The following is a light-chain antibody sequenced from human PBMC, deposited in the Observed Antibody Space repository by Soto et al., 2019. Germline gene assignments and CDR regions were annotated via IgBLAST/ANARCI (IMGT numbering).Light chain of an antibody. CDR2: DAS. V-gene: IGKV3-11*01. CDR1: QSLSRS. CDR3: QHRANWPLT. J-gene: IGKJ4*01. Sequence: EIVLTQSLATLSLSPGERATLSCRASQSLSRSLAWYQQKPGQAPRLLIYDASNRATGIPARFSGSGSGTDFTLTISSLEPEDFALYYCQHRANWPLTFGGGTKVEIK.